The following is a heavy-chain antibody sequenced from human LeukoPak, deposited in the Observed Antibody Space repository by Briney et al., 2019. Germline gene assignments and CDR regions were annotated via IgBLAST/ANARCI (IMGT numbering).Heavy chain of an antibody. CDR3: ARDATTQVGWVYMDV. V-gene: IGHV3-48*03. CDR2: ISTSGTTK. CDR1: GFTFSSYE. Sequence: GGSLRLSCAASGFTFSSYELNWARQAPGKGLEWLSHISTSGTTKYYANSVKGRFAIFRDNAKNSVYLQMNSLTAEDTGLYYCARDATTQVGWVYMDVWGKGTTVTISS. J-gene: IGHJ6*03. D-gene: IGHD1-1*01.